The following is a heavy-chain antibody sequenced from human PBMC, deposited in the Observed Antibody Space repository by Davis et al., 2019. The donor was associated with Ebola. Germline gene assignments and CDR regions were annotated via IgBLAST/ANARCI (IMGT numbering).Heavy chain of an antibody. Sequence: GESLKISCVASGFTFNTYNMNWVRQAPGKGLEWVSSISHSSNNIYYKDSVKGRFTISRDNDNSVYLQMNSLRADDTAVYYCVRGSSSGSYPNWFDSWGQGTLVTVSS. CDR2: ISHSSNNI. D-gene: IGHD3-10*01. V-gene: IGHV3-21*01. CDR3: VRGSSSGSYPNWFDS. CDR1: GFTFNTYN. J-gene: IGHJ5*01.